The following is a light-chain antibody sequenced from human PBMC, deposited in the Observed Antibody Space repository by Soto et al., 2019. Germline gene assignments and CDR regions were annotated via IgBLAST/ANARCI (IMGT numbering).Light chain of an antibody. Sequence: QSALTQPPSVSGAPGQRVTISCTGSRSNIGAHYDVHWYQQLPGTAPKLLIYRNTNRPSGVPDRFSGSKSGTSASLTITGLQAEDEAVYYCQSYDSLRAWVFGGGTKVTVL. CDR2: RNT. V-gene: IGLV1-40*01. CDR1: RSNIGAHYD. J-gene: IGLJ3*02. CDR3: QSYDSLRAWV.